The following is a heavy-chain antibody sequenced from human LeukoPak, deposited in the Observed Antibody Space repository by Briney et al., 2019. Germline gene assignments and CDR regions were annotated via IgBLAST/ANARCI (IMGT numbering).Heavy chain of an antibody. J-gene: IGHJ4*02. V-gene: IGHV1-3*01. CDR1: GYTFSAYV. D-gene: IGHD2-15*01. CDR2: INGGNGKT. Sequence: ASVKVSCKGSGYTFSAYVLHWVRQAPGQSLEWMGWINGGNGKTKYSEKFQGRVTITRDAPARTSYMELSSLTFEDTAVYYCARGWWGLGEIPFWGQGTLVTVSS. CDR3: ARGWWGLGEIPF.